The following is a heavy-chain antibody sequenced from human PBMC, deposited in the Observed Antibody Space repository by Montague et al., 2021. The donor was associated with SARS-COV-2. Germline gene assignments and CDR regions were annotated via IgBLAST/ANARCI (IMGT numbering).Heavy chain of an antibody. V-gene: IGHV4-34*01. Sequence: SETLSLTCAVYGGSFSGYYWSWIRQPPGKGLEWIGEINHSGSTNYNPSLKSRVTISVDTSKNQFSLKLSSVTAADTAVYYCARGSGCSGGSCYPEWDPHYHYGTDVWGQGTTVTVSS. CDR1: GGSFSGYY. J-gene: IGHJ6*02. CDR3: ARGSGCSGGSCYPEWDPHYHYGTDV. D-gene: IGHD2-15*01. CDR2: INHSGST.